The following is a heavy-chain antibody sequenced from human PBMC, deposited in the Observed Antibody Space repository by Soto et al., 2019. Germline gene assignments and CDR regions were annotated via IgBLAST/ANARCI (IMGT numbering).Heavy chain of an antibody. Sequence: QVQLQQWGAGLLKPSETLSLTCAVYGGSLIGDYWSWIRQPPGKGLEWIGEINHNRSTHYNPSLKSRVTISLDTSKNQFSLKLSSVTAADTAVDYCARGSCIAWEIAAVWGQGTLVTVSS. CDR2: INHNRST. V-gene: IGHV4-34*01. J-gene: IGHJ4*02. D-gene: IGHD2-15*01. CDR1: GGSLIGDY. CDR3: ARGSCIAWEIAAV.